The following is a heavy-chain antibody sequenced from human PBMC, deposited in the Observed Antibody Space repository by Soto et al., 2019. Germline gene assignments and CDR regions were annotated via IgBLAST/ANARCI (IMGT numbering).Heavy chain of an antibody. CDR1: GGTFSSYA. CDR3: ARDDRYCSGGSCSPRGYYYYGMDV. D-gene: IGHD2-15*01. J-gene: IGHJ6*02. Sequence: QVQLVQSGAEVKKPGSSVKVSCKASGGTFSSYAISWVRQAPGQGLEWMGGIIPIFGTANYAQKFQGRVTITAVKSTSTAYMELSSLRSEDTAVYYCARDDRYCSGGSCSPRGYYYYGMDVWGQGTTVTVSS. CDR2: IIPIFGTA. V-gene: IGHV1-69*06.